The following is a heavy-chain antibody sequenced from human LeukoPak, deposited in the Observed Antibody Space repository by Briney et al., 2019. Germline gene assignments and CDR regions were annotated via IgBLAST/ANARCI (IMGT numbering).Heavy chain of an antibody. J-gene: IGHJ3*02. CDR3: AKDRSDIVATTYAFDI. Sequence: PGGSLRLSCAASGFTFSSYAMSWVRQAPGKGLEWVSAISGSGGSTYYADSVKGRFTISRDNSKNTLYLQMNSLRAEDTAVYYCAKDRSDIVATTYAFDIWGQGTMVTVSS. CDR1: GFTFSSYA. CDR2: ISGSGGST. V-gene: IGHV3-23*01. D-gene: IGHD5-12*01.